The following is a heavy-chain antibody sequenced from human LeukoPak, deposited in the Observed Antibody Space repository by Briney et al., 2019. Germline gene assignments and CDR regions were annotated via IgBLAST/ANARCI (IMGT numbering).Heavy chain of an antibody. V-gene: IGHV4-38-2*02. J-gene: IGHJ4*02. Sequence: PSETLSLTCTVSGYSISSGYYWGWIRQPPGKGLEWIGSIYHSGSTYYNPSLKSRVTISVDTSKNQFSLKLSSVTAADTAVYYCARFRPGYCSGGSCYGNAFDIWGQGTLVTVSS. CDR2: IYHSGST. CDR3: ARFRPGYCSGGSCYGNAFDI. D-gene: IGHD2-15*01. CDR1: GYSISSGYY.